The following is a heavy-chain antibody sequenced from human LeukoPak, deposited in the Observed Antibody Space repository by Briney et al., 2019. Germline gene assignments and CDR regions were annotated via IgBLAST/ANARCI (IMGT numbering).Heavy chain of an antibody. CDR3: AVGFMVRGVYHDY. CDR1: GYTFTSYD. CDR2: MNPNSGNT. V-gene: IGHV1-8*01. D-gene: IGHD3-10*01. J-gene: IGHJ4*02. Sequence: ASVKVSCKASGYTFTSYDINWVRQATGQGLEWMGWMNPNSGNTGYAQKFQGRVTMTRNTSISTAYMELSSLRSEDTAVYYCAVGFMVRGVYHDYWGQGTLVTVSS.